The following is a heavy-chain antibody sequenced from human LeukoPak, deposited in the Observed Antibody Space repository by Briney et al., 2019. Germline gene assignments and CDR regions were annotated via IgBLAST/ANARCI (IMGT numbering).Heavy chain of an antibody. J-gene: IGHJ4*02. CDR3: ARALRGYSPRGFDY. D-gene: IGHD5-18*01. CDR1: GGSFSGYY. CDR2: INHSGST. V-gene: IGHV4-34*01. Sequence: SETLSLTCAVYGGSFSGYYWSWIRQPPGKGLEWIGEINHSGSTNYNPSLKSRVTISVDTSKNQFSLKLSSVTAADTAVYYCARALRGYSPRGFDYWGQGTLVTVSS.